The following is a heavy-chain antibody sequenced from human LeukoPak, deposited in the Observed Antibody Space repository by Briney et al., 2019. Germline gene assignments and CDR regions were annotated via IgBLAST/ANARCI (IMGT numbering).Heavy chain of an antibody. V-gene: IGHV3-23*01. CDR2: ISGSGGST. CDR1: GFTFSSYA. J-gene: IGHJ4*02. Sequence: GGSLRLSCAASGFTFSSYAMSWVRQAPGKGLEWVSAISGSGGSTYYADSVKGRFTISRDSSKNTLYLQMNSLRAEDTAVYYCAKVKWELLSPIFDYWGQGTLVTVSS. CDR3: AKVKWELLSPIFDY. D-gene: IGHD1-26*01.